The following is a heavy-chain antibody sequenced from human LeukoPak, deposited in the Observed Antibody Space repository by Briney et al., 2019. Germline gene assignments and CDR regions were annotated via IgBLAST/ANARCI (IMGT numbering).Heavy chain of an antibody. CDR1: GYSFTTYW. CDR3: ARQGDSGSYLDY. CDR2: IYPGDSDS. Sequence: GESLKITCKGSGYSFTTYWIGWVRQVPGKGLEWMGIIYPGDSDSRYSPSFQGQVTFSADKSISTAYLQWSTLKASDTAMYYCARQGDSGSYLDYWGQGTLVTVSS. V-gene: IGHV5-51*01. D-gene: IGHD1-26*01. J-gene: IGHJ4*02.